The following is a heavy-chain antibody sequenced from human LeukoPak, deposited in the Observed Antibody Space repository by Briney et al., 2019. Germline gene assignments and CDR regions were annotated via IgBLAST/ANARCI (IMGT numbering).Heavy chain of an antibody. Sequence: PSETLSLTCTVSGGSISSYYWSWIRQPPGKGLEWIGYIYYSGSTNYNPSLKSRVTISVDTSKNQFSLKLSSVTAADTAVYYCAREINYYDSSGYSTSFDYWGQGTLATVSS. V-gene: IGHV4-59*01. CDR1: GGSISSYY. J-gene: IGHJ4*02. D-gene: IGHD3-22*01. CDR2: IYYSGST. CDR3: AREINYYDSSGYSTSFDY.